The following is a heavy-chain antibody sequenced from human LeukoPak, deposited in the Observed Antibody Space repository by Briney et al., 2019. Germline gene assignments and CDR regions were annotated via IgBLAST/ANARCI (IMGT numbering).Heavy chain of an antibody. V-gene: IGHV3-21*01. D-gene: IGHD1-14*01. J-gene: IGHJ4*02. CDR2: ISSSSYI. CDR3: ARDREPY. Sequence: GGSLRLSCAASGFTFSSYNMTWVRQAPGKGLEWVSSISSSSYIYYADSVKGRFTISRDNAKNSLYLQMNSLRAEDTAVYYCARDREPYWGQGTLVTVSS. CDR1: GFTFSSYN.